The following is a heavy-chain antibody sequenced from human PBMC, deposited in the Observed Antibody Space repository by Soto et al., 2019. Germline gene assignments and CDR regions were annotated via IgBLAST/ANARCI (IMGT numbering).Heavy chain of an antibody. Sequence: SETLSLTCTVSGGSISSYYWSWIRQPPGKGLEWIGYIYYSGSTNYNPSLKSRVTISVDTSKNQFSLKLRSVTAADTAVYYCARDVVGVVRDWGQGTLVTVSS. J-gene: IGHJ4*02. V-gene: IGHV4-59*12. CDR2: IYYSGST. CDR3: ARDVVGVVRD. CDR1: GGSISSYY. D-gene: IGHD2-21*01.